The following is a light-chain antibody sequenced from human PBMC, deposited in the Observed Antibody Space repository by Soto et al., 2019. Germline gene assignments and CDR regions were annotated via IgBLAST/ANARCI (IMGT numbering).Light chain of an antibody. Sequence: EIVLTQSPGTLSLSPGERATLSCRTSHSADSTHLAWYKQKPGQAPRLLIYGASGRATGIPDRFGGSGSGTDFTLTISRLEPEDFAVYYCQHYGDSRTFGQGTKVEVK. J-gene: IGKJ1*01. CDR2: GAS. CDR3: QHYGDSRT. V-gene: IGKV3-20*01. CDR1: HSADSTH.